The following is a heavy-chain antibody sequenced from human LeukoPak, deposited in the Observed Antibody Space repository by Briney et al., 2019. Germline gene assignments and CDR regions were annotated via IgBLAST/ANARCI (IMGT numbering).Heavy chain of an antibody. CDR2: VSSSGGTT. Sequence: GGTLRLSCAASGFTFSSYGMSWVRQAPGKGLEWVSAVSSSGGTTYYADSVKGRFTISRDNSKNTLYLQMNGLRAEDTAVYYCARETWELLNGFDPWGQGTLVTVSS. D-gene: IGHD1-26*01. J-gene: IGHJ5*02. V-gene: IGHV3-23*01. CDR3: ARETWELLNGFDP. CDR1: GFTFSSYG.